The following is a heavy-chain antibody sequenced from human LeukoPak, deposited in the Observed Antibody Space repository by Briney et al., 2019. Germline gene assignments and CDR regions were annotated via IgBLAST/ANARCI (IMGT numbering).Heavy chain of an antibody. D-gene: IGHD3-10*01. CDR1: GFTFNTAW. CDR3: TTEYYGSDYY. J-gene: IGHJ4*02. CDR2: VKSKNGGGTT. Sequence: NPGGSLRLSCAASGFTFNTAWMSWVRQAPGKGLEWVGHVKSKNGGGTTDYAVPVKGGFTSSRDDSKTTLDLQMHSLTTEDTAVYYCTTEYYGSDYYWGQGTLVTVSS. V-gene: IGHV3-15*01.